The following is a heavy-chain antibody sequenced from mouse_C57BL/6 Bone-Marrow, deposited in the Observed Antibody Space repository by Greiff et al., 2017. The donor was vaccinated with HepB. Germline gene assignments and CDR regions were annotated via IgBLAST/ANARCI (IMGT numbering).Heavy chain of an antibody. CDR1: GFTFSSYA. CDR2: ISDGGSYT. D-gene: IGHD1-1*01. J-gene: IGHJ4*01. CDR3: ARENGGSSSFYAMDY. V-gene: IGHV5-4*01. Sequence: EVQRVESGGGLVKPGGSLKLSCAASGFTFSSYAMSWVRQTPEKRLEWVATISDGGSYTYYPDNVKGRFTISRDNAKNNLYLQMSHLKSEDTAMYYCARENGGSSSFYAMDYWGQGTSVTVSS.